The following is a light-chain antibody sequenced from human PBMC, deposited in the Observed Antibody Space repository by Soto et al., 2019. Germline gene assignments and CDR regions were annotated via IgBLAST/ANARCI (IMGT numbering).Light chain of an antibody. V-gene: IGKV3D-15*01. CDR1: RSVGSR. J-gene: IGKJ2*03. CDR2: DAS. CDR3: QQYYDWYS. Sequence: VVMTQSPATLSVSPGERATLSCRASRSVGSRLAWYQQKPGQAPRLLIHDASTRANGIPARFSGSESGTDFTLTISSLQSEDFAVYYCQQYYDWYSFGQGTKL.